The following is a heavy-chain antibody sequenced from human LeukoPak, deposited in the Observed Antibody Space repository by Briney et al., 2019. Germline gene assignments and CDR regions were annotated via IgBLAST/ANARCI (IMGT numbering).Heavy chain of an antibody. CDR1: GYTFTSYD. J-gene: IGHJ6*02. CDR2: MNPYSGDR. D-gene: IGHD2-2*01. CDR3: ARGKAGYCSSTSCLDYYYGMDV. Sequence: ASVKVSCKASGYTFTSYDINWVRPATGQGLEWMRWMNPYSGDRGYAQKFQGRVPMTRNTSISTAYMELSSLRSQDTAVYYCARGKAGYCSSTSCLDYYYGMDVWGQGTTVTVSS. V-gene: IGHV1-8*01.